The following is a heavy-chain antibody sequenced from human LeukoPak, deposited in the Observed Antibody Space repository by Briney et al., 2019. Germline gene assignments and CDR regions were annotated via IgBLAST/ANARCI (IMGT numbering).Heavy chain of an antibody. V-gene: IGHV1-2*02. J-gene: IGHJ5*02. Sequence: ASVKVSCKASGYTFTGYYMHWVRQAPGQGLEWMGWINPNSGGTNYAQKFQGRVTMTEDTSTDTAYMELSSLRSEDTAVYYCATDPARFDPWGQGTLVTVSS. CDR2: INPNSGGT. CDR1: GYTFTGYY. CDR3: ATDPARFDP.